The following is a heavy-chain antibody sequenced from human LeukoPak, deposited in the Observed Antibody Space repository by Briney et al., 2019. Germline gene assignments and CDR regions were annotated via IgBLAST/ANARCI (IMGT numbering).Heavy chain of an antibody. CDR3: ARETSGYYYKSYFDY. CDR1: GGSISSSSYY. V-gene: IGHV4-39*02. CDR2: IYYSGST. Sequence: SETLSLTCTVSGGSISSSSYYWGWIRQPPGKGLEWIGSIYYSGSTYYNPSLKSRVTISVDTSKNQFSLKLSSVTAADTAVYYCARETSGYYYKSYFDYWGQGTLVTVSS. J-gene: IGHJ4*02. D-gene: IGHD3-22*01.